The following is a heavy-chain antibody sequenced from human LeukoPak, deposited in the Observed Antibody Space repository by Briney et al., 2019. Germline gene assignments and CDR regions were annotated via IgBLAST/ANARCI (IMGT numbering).Heavy chain of an antibody. V-gene: IGHV3-23*01. CDR1: GFTFSSYA. J-gene: IGHJ5*02. CDR3: AKDIGRVLLWFGEP. Sequence: GGSLRLSCAASGFTFSSYAMSWVRQAPGKGLEWVSAISGSGGSTYYADSVKGRFTISRDNSKNTLYLQMNSLRAEDTTVYYCAKDIGRVLLWFGEPWGQGTLVTVSS. CDR2: ISGSGGST. D-gene: IGHD3-10*01.